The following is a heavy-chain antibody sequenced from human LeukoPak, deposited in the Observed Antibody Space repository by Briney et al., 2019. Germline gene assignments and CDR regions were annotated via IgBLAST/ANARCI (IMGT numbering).Heavy chain of an antibody. J-gene: IGHJ4*02. CDR2: ISAYNGNT. CDR3: ARFTYYYDSSGYYGDY. D-gene: IGHD3-22*01. Sequence: ASVKVSCKASGYTFTSYGISWVRQAPGQGLEWMGWISAYNGNTNYAQKLQGRVTMTTDTSTSTAYMELRSLRSDDTAVYYCARFTYYYDSSGYYGDYWGQGTLVTVSS. CDR1: GYTFTSYG. V-gene: IGHV1-18*01.